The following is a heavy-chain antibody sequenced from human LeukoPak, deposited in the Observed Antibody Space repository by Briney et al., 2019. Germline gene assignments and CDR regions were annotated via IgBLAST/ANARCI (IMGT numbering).Heavy chain of an antibody. Sequence: TSETLSLTCTVSGGSISSYYWSWIRQPAGKGLEWIGRIYTSGSTNYNPSLKSRVTMSVDTPKNQFSLKLSSVTAADTAVYYCARDRLYGDYARAFDYWGQGTLVTVSS. CDR3: ARDRLYGDYARAFDY. J-gene: IGHJ4*02. CDR1: GGSISSYY. D-gene: IGHD4-17*01. V-gene: IGHV4-4*07. CDR2: IYTSGST.